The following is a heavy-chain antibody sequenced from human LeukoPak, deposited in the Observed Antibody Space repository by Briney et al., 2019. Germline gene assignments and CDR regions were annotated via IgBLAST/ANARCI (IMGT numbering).Heavy chain of an antibody. V-gene: IGHV4-59*01. CDR2: IYYSGST. Sequence: PSETLSLTCTVSGGSISSYYGSWILQAPGKGLEWIGYIYYSGSTNYNPSLKSRVTISVDTSKNQFSLKLSSVIAADTAVYYCARSYDSRGYYYYGMDVWGQGTTVTVSS. J-gene: IGHJ6*02. D-gene: IGHD3-22*01. CDR3: ARSYDSRGYYYYGMDV. CDR1: GGSISSYY.